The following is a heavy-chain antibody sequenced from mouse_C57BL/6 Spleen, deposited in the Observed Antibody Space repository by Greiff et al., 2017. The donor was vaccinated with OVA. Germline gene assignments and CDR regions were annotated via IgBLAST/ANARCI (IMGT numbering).Heavy chain of an antibody. V-gene: IGHV5-4*01. J-gene: IGHJ3*01. CDR2: ISDGGSYT. D-gene: IGHD1-1*01. Sequence: EVQVVESGGGLVKPGGSLKLSCAASGFTFSSYAMSWVRQTPEKRLEWVATISDGGSYTYYPDNVKGRFTISRDNAKNNLYLQMSHLKSEDTAMYYCARDGGSPWFAYWGQGTLVTVSA. CDR3: ARDGGSPWFAY. CDR1: GFTFSSYA.